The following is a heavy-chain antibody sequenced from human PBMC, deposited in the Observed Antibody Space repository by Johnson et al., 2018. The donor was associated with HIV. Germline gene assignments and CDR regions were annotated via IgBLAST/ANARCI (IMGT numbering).Heavy chain of an antibody. D-gene: IGHD1-26*01. CDR2: IKHDGSEK. V-gene: IGHV3-7*01. CDR3: AKESKWESRTPHAFDM. Sequence: VQLVESGGGLVQPGGSLRLSCAASGFTFSSYWMSWVRQAPGKGLEWVANIKHDGSEKYYVDSVKGRFTISRDNAKNSLYLQMKSLRPEDAAVYYCAKESKWESRTPHAFDMWGQGTMVTVSS. CDR1: GFTFSSYW. J-gene: IGHJ3*02.